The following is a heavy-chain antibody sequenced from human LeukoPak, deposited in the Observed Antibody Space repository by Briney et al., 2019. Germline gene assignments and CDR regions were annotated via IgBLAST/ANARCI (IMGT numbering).Heavy chain of an antibody. CDR2: IIPILGIA. CDR3: ASGLGYSYGFDY. D-gene: IGHD5-18*01. CDR1: GGTFSSYA. J-gene: IGHJ4*02. V-gene: IGHV1-69*04. Sequence: SVKVSCKASGGTFSSYAISWVRQAPGQGLEWMGRIIPILGIANYAQKFQGRVTITADKSTSTAYMELSSLRSEDTAVYYCASGLGYSYGFDYWGQGTLVTVSS.